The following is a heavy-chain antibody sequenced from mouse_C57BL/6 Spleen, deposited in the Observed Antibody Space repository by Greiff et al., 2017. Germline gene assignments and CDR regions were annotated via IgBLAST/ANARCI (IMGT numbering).Heavy chain of an antibody. CDR1: GYTFTSYW. CDR3: ARRTTVVPTGVDY. D-gene: IGHD1-1*01. Sequence: VQLQQPGAELAKPGASVKLSCKASGYTFTSYWMHWVKQRPGQGLEWIGYINPSSGYTKYNQKFKDKATLTADTSSSTAYMQLSSLTYEDSAVYSCARRTTVVPTGVDYWGTGTTLTVYS. CDR2: INPSSGYT. J-gene: IGHJ2*01. V-gene: IGHV1-7*01.